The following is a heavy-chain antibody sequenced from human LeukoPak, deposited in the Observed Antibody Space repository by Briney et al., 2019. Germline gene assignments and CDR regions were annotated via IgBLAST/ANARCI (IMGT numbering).Heavy chain of an antibody. D-gene: IGHD2-15*01. CDR3: ARDQDKDRLLDYYYYGMDV. Sequence: GGSLRLSCAASGFTFDDYDMSWVRQVPGKGLEWVSVFYSGGSTYYADSVKGRFTISRDNSKNTLYLQMNSLRAEDTAVYYCARDQDKDRLLDYYYYGMDVWGQGTTVTVSS. CDR1: GFTFDDYD. V-gene: IGHV3-66*01. CDR2: FYSGGST. J-gene: IGHJ6*02.